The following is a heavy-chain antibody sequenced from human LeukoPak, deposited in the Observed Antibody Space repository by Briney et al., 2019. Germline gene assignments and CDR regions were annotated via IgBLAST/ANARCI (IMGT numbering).Heavy chain of an antibody. CDR3: AREGYYDSSGYDVDY. J-gene: IGHJ4*02. Sequence: SETLSLTCTVSGYSISSGYYWGWIRQPPGKGLEWIGSIYHSGSTYYNPSLKSRVTISVDTSKNQFSLKLSSVTAADTAVYYCAREGYYDSSGYDVDYWGQGTLVTVSS. CDR1: GYSISSGYY. D-gene: IGHD3-22*01. V-gene: IGHV4-38-2*02. CDR2: IYHSGST.